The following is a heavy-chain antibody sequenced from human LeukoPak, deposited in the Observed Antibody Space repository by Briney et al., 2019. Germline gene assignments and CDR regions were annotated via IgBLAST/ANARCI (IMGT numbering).Heavy chain of an antibody. J-gene: IGHJ4*02. V-gene: IGHV3-30*02. D-gene: IGHD4-17*01. Sequence: PGGSLRLSCAASGFTFSSYGMHWVRQAPGKGLEWVAFIRYDGSNKYYADSVKGRFTISRDDSKNTLYLQMNSLRAEDTAVYYCAKDFTTAIDYWGQGTLVTVSS. CDR1: GFTFSSYG. CDR3: AKDFTTAIDY. CDR2: IRYDGSNK.